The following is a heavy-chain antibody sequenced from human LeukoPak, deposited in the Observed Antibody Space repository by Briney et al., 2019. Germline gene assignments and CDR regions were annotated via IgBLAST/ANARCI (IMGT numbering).Heavy chain of an antibody. Sequence: GGSLRLSCAASGFTFSSYGMHWVRQAPGKGLEWVAVIWYDGSNKYYADSVKGRLTVSRDNSKNTLYVLVNSLRVEDTAVYYCAKDRCSGGSCYYFDYWGQGTLVTVSS. CDR3: AKDRCSGGSCYYFDY. J-gene: IGHJ4*02. CDR2: IWYDGSNK. V-gene: IGHV3-33*06. CDR1: GFTFSSYG. D-gene: IGHD2-15*01.